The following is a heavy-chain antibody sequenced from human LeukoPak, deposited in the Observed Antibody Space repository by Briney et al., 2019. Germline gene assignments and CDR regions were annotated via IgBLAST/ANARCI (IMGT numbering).Heavy chain of an antibody. J-gene: IGHJ6*03. Sequence: PGGSLRLSCAASGFTFSDYWMHWVRQAPGKGLVWVSRISSDGSRVTYADSVKGRFTISRDNAKNTLYLQMNSLRGEDTAVYYCAKDARRVRDIGVVFGRGRGYMDVWGKGTTATISS. D-gene: IGHD2-15*01. V-gene: IGHV3-74*01. CDR2: ISSDGSRV. CDR3: AKDARRVRDIGVVFGRGRGYMDV. CDR1: GFTFSDYW.